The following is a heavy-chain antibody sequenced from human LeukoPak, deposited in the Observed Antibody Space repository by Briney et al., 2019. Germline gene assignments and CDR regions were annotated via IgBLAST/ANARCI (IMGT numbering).Heavy chain of an antibody. J-gene: IGHJ4*02. V-gene: IGHV3-9*01. CDR1: GFTFDDYA. D-gene: IGHD6-13*01. CDR2: ISWNSGSI. Sequence: GGSLRLSCAAAGFTFDDYAMPWVRQAPGKGLEWVSGISWNSGSIGYADSVKGRFTISRDNAKNSLYLQMNSLRAEDTALYYCAKDRSSSSPPYYFDYWGQGTLVTVSS. CDR3: AKDRSSSSPPYYFDY.